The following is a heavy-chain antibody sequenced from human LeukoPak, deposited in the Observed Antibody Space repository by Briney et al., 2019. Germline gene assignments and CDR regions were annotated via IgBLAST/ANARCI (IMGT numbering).Heavy chain of an antibody. Sequence: PGGSLRLSCTASGFTFSSYWMDWVRQAPGKGLVWVSRIKTGGSDIRYADSVMGRFTISRDNAKNTLYLQMKSLRVEDTAVYYCARNPHGMDVWGQGTTVTVSS. V-gene: IGHV3-74*01. J-gene: IGHJ6*02. CDR2: IKTGGSDI. CDR1: GFTFSSYW. CDR3: ARNPHGMDV.